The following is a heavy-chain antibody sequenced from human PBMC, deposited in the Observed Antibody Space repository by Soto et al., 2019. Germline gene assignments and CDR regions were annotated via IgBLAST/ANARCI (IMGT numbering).Heavy chain of an antibody. CDR1: GFTFSTYS. J-gene: IGHJ3*02. Sequence: GGSLRLSCAASGFTFSTYSMNWVRQAPGKGLEWVSYISSSSSTIYYADSVKGRFTISRDNAKNTLYLQMNSLRAEDTALYYCGRDPNGDYVGAFDIWGQGTLVTVSS. CDR3: GRDPNGDYVGAFDI. V-gene: IGHV3-48*01. D-gene: IGHD4-17*01. CDR2: ISSSSSTI.